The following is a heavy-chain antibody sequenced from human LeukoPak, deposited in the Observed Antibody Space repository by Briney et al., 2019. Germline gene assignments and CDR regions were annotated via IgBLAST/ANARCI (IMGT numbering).Heavy chain of an antibody. J-gene: IGHJ3*02. CDR1: GYTFTRYY. D-gene: IGHD1-26*01. V-gene: IGHV1-2*04. Sequence: APVRVSCKASGYTFTRYYMHWVRQAPGQGLEWMGWINPNSGGTNYAQKFQGWVTMTRDTSISTAYMELSRLRSDDTAVYYCAREGGDDAFDIWGQGTMVTVSS. CDR2: INPNSGGT. CDR3: AREGGDDAFDI.